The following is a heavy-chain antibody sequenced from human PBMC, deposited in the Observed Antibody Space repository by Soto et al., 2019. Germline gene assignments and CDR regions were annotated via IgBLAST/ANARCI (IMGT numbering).Heavy chain of an antibody. CDR3: ARGEATKIVVTTYYAMDV. D-gene: IGHD3-22*01. V-gene: IGHV1-69*13. J-gene: IGHJ6*02. Sequence: SVKVSCKASGGSLSNYGISWVRQAPGQGLEWMGAIIPVFGTPNYAQKFQDRVTITADESTTTVYMEVRSLTSEDTAVYYCARGEATKIVVTTYYAMDVWGQGTTVTVSS. CDR1: GGSLSNYG. CDR2: IIPVFGTP.